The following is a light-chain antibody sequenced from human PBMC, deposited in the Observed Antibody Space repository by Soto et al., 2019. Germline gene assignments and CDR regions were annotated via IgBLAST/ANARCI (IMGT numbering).Light chain of an antibody. CDR1: QTIDSW. CDR3: QQYYSYPRT. Sequence: DIQMTQSPSTLSASVGDRVTITCRASQTIDSWLAWYQQRPGKPPNLLIYKASTLASGVPSRFSGSGSGTEFTLTINSLQSEDFATYYCQQYYSYPRTFGQGTKVDIK. J-gene: IGKJ1*01. V-gene: IGKV1-5*03. CDR2: KAS.